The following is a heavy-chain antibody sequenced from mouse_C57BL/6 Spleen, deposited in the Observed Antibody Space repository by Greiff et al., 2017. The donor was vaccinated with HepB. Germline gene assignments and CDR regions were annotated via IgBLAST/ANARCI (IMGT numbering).Heavy chain of an antibody. Sequence: EVQVVESGGGLVKPGGSLKLSCAASGFTFSDYGMHWVRQAPEKGLEWVAYISSGSSTIYYADTVKGRFTISRDNAKNTLFLQMTSLRSEDTAMYYCARITTGYAMDYWGQGTSVTVSS. D-gene: IGHD1-1*01. CDR1: GFTFSDYG. CDR3: ARITTGYAMDY. J-gene: IGHJ4*01. CDR2: ISSGSSTI. V-gene: IGHV5-17*01.